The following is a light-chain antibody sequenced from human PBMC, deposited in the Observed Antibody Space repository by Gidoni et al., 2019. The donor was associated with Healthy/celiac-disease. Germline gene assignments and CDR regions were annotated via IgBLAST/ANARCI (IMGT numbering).Light chain of an antibody. CDR3: QQYGSPGT. V-gene: IGKV3-20*01. Sequence: EIVLTPSPGTLSLSPGERATLSCRARQSGSSSYVAWSQQKPGQSPRLLIYGASSRSTGIPDRFSGSVSGTDFTLTISRLEPEDFAVYYCQQYGSPGTFGQGTKLEIK. CDR1: QSGSSSY. J-gene: IGKJ2*02. CDR2: GAS.